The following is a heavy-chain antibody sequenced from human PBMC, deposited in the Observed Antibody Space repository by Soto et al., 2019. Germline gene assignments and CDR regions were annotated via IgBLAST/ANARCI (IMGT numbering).Heavy chain of an antibody. CDR3: ATGSGRGFFDY. CDR1: GGTFSSYT. CDR2: ILPILGIA. V-gene: IGHV1-69*02. J-gene: IGHJ4*02. D-gene: IGHD3-10*01. Sequence: QVQLVQSGAEVKKPGSSMKVSCKASGGTFSSYTISWVRQAPGQGLEWMGRILPILGIANYAQKFQGRVTVTADQSTSTAYMELSSLRSEDTAVYYCATGSGRGFFDYWGQGTLVTASS.